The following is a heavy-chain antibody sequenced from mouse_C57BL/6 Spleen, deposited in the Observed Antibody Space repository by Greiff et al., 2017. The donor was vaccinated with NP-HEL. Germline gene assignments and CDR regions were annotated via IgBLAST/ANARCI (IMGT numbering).Heavy chain of an antibody. CDR2: IYPGSGNT. J-gene: IGHJ3*01. CDR1: GYSFTSYY. Sequence: VHLVESGPELVKPGASVKISCKASGYSFTSYYIHWVKQRPGQGLEWIGWIYPGSGNTKYNEKFKGKATLTADPSSSTAYMQLSSLTSEDSAVYYCARGYSNYVAWFAYWGQGTLVTVSA. D-gene: IGHD2-5*01. V-gene: IGHV1-66*01. CDR3: ARGYSNYVAWFAY.